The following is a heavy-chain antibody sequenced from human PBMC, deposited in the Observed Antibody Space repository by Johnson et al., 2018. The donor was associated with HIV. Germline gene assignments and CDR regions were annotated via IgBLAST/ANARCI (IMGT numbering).Heavy chain of an antibody. J-gene: IGHJ3*01. D-gene: IGHD4-17*01. V-gene: IGHV3-23*04. CDR3: ARPYGDYVYGAFDV. CDR1: GFTFSSYA. Sequence: VQLVESGGGLVQPGGSLRLSCAASGFTFSSYAMSWVRQAPGKGLEWVSAVSGSGNSIYYADSVKGRFTISRDNAKNSLYLQMNSLRAEDTAVYYCARPYGDYVYGAFDVWCPGTMVTVSS. CDR2: VSGSGNSI.